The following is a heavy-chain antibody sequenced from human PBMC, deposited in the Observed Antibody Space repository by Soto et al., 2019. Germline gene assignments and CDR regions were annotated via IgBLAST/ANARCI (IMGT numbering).Heavy chain of an antibody. Sequence: DVQLVXSXXGLIQPGESLRLSCAAFGLTISGKKYVAWVRQAXXXGLEWVSALYDVDGSFYADSVKGRFTTSSDSSKTTVYLQMNDLRPDDTAVYYCATWHEREHAYDVWGQGTTVTVSS. CDR1: GLTISGKKY. J-gene: IGHJ3*01. CDR2: LYDVDGS. D-gene: IGHD1-1*01. CDR3: ATWHEREHAYDV. V-gene: IGHV3-53*01.